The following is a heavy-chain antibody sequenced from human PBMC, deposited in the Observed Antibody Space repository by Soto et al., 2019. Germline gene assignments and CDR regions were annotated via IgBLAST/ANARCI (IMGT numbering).Heavy chain of an antibody. J-gene: IGHJ3*02. Sequence: QVQLVESGGGVVQPGRSLRLSCAASGFTFSSYGMHWVRQAPGKGLEWVAVISYDGSNKYYADSVKGRFTISRDNSKNTLYLQMNSLRAEDTAVYYCAKGSSGYSGYVDAFDIWGQGTMVTVSS. CDR2: ISYDGSNK. D-gene: IGHD5-12*01. V-gene: IGHV3-30*18. CDR3: AKGSSGYSGYVDAFDI. CDR1: GFTFSSYG.